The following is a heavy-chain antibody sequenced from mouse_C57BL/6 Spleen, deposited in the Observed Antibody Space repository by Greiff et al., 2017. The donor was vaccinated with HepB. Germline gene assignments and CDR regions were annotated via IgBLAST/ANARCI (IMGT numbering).Heavy chain of an antibody. Sequence: EVQLQESGAELVRPGASVKLSCTASGFNIKDDYMHWVKQRPEQGLEWIGWIDPENGDTEYASKFQGKATITEDTSSNTAYLQLSSLTSEDTAVYYCTRYHHYAMDYWGQGTSVTVSS. J-gene: IGHJ4*01. CDR1: GFNIKDDY. V-gene: IGHV14-4*01. CDR3: TRYHHYAMDY. CDR2: IDPENGDT.